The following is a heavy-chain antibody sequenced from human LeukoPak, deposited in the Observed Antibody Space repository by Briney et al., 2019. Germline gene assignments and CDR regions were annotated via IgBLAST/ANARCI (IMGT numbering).Heavy chain of an antibody. D-gene: IGHD4-17*01. Sequence: KISYKGSGYSFTSYWIGWVRQAPGQGLEWMGRIIPILGITNYAQKFQDRVTISADKSTNTAYMELSSLRSEDTAMYYCARGFTVTDAFDIWGQGTVVTVSS. CDR2: IIPILGIT. J-gene: IGHJ3*02. CDR3: ARGFTVTDAFDI. CDR1: GYSFTSYW. V-gene: IGHV1-69*04.